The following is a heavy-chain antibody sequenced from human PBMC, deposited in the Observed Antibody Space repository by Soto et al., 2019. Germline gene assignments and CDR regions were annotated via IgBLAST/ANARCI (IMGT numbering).Heavy chain of an antibody. D-gene: IGHD5-12*01. CDR2: IYWNDDK. Sequence: SGPTLVNPTQALTLTCTFSGFSLSTSGVGVGWIRQPPGKALEWLAVIYWNDDKRYSPSLKSRLTITKGTSDNQVVLTMTNVDPVDTASYYCAHFNGYEEFEYWGQGTLVTVSS. J-gene: IGHJ4*02. CDR3: AHFNGYEEFEY. V-gene: IGHV2-5*01. CDR1: GFSLSTSGVG.